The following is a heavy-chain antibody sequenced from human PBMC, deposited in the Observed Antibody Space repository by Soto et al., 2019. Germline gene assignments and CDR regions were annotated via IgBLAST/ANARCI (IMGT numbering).Heavy chain of an antibody. Sequence: QVLLQESGPGLVQPSGTLSLSCVVSGVSLGRNYYLGWVRQSPGRGLVWLGDMSHIGSANYTSSLMSRVTLSMDKSQNQFSLQLTSVTAAATVVYYRARSLGWFPIDYWCPGALVMVSS. CDR2: MSHIGSA. V-gene: IGHV4-4*02. J-gene: IGHJ4*02. CDR3: ARSLGWFPIDY. D-gene: IGHD6-19*01. CDR1: GVSLGRNYY.